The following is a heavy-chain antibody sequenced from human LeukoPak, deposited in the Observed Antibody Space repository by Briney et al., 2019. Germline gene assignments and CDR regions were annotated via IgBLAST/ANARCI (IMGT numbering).Heavy chain of an antibody. CDR2: MNPNSGNT. J-gene: IGHJ4*02. CDR3: ARGTYYYDSSGYYRYRIFDY. D-gene: IGHD3-22*01. V-gene: IGHV1-8*03. CDR1: GYTFTSYD. Sequence: GASVKVSCMASGYTFTSYDINWVRQATGQGLEWMGWMNPNSGNTGYAQKFQGRVTITRNTSISTAYMELSSLRSEDTAVYYCARGTYYYDSSGYYRYRIFDYWGQGTLVTVSS.